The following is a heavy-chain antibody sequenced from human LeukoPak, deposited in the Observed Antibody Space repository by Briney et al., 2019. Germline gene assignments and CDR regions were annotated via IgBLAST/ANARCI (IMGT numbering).Heavy chain of an antibody. CDR2: ISYDGSSK. CDR3: ASHTYYDILTGPY. J-gene: IGHJ4*02. V-gene: IGHV3-30*14. D-gene: IGHD3-9*01. Sequence: GALRLSCAASGFTFSSYAMHWVRQAPGKGLEWVAVISYDGSSKYYADSVKGRFTISRDNSKNTLYLQMNSLRAEDTAVYYCASHTYYDILTGPYWGQGTLVTVSS. CDR1: GFTFSSYA.